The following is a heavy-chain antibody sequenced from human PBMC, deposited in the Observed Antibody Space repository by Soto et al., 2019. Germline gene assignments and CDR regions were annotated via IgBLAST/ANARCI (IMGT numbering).Heavy chain of an antibody. CDR2: ISYDGSNK. J-gene: IGHJ4*02. CDR1: GFTFSSYA. Sequence: QVQLVESGGGVVQPGRSLRLSCAASGFTFSSYAMHWVRQAPGKGLEWVAVISYDGSNKYYADSVKGRFTISRDNSKNTLYLQMNSLRAEDTAVYYCARGGWYVGYYFDCWGQGTLVTVSS. V-gene: IGHV3-30-3*01. CDR3: ARGGWYVGYYFDC. D-gene: IGHD6-19*01.